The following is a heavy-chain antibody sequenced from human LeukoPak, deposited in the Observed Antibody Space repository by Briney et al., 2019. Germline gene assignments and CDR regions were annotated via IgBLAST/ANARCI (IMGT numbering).Heavy chain of an antibody. CDR2: IYYSGSN. CDR1: GGSISSGDYY. Sequence: SQTLSLTCTVSGGSISSGDYYWSWIRQPPGKGLEWIGYIYYSGSNYYNPSLKSRVTISVDTSKNQFSLKLSSVTAADTAVYYCARDHTVRGAWDYWGQGTLVTVSS. J-gene: IGHJ4*02. CDR3: ARDHTVRGAWDY. D-gene: IGHD4-17*01. V-gene: IGHV4-30-4*01.